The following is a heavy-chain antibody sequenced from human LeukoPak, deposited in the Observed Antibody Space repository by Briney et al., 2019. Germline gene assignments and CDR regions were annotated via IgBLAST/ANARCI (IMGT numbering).Heavy chain of an antibody. V-gene: IGHV1-8*02. CDR2: LNPKNGNT. CDR1: GYTFTNYD. Sequence: ASVKVSCKASGYTFTNYDINWVRQATGQGLEWLGWLNPKNGNTGYARKFQGRVIMTRDISISTAYVEVTTLGSEDTAVYYCARGLQRGDRMLLWFGEFWGDSYFGMDVWGQGTTVTVSS. CDR3: ARGLQRGDRMLLWFGEFWGDSYFGMDV. D-gene: IGHD3-10*01. J-gene: IGHJ6*02.